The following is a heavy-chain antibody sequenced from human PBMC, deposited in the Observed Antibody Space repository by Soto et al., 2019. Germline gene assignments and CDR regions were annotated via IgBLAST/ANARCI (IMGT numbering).Heavy chain of an antibody. CDR2: ISSSSSYI. Sequence: EVQLVESGGGLVKPGGSLRLSCAASGFTFSSYSMNWVRQAPGKGLEWVSSISSSSSYIYYADSVKGRFTISRDNAKHSLYLQMNSLRAEDTAVYYCARDNTVTLDYWGQGTLVTVSS. V-gene: IGHV3-21*01. D-gene: IGHD4-17*01. J-gene: IGHJ4*02. CDR3: ARDNTVTLDY. CDR1: GFTFSSYS.